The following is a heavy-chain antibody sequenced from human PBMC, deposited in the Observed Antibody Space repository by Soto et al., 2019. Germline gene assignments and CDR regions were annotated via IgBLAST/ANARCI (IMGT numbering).Heavy chain of an antibody. CDR3: AKGATIYYYYYMDV. V-gene: IGHV3-9*01. J-gene: IGHJ6*03. D-gene: IGHD5-12*01. CDR1: GFTFDDDA. Sequence: GGSLRLSCAASGFTFDDDAMHWVRQAPGKGLEWVSGISWNSGSIGYADSVKGRFTISRDNAKNSLYLQMNSLRAEDTALYYCAKGATIYYYYYMDVWGKGTTVTVSS. CDR2: ISWNSGSI.